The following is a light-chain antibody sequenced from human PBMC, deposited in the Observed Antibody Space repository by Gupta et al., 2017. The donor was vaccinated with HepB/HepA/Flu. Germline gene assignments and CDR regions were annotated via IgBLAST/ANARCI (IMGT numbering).Light chain of an antibody. J-gene: IGLJ2*01. CDR3: AAWDDSLNGHVV. CDR1: SSNIGSNT. CDR2: GNN. Sequence: QSVLTQPHSASGTPGQRVTISCSGSSSNIGSNTVNWYQQLPGTAPNLLIYGNNQRHSGVPERFSGSKSGTSASLAISGLQSEDEADYYCAAWDDSLNGHVVFGGGTKLTVL. V-gene: IGLV1-44*01.